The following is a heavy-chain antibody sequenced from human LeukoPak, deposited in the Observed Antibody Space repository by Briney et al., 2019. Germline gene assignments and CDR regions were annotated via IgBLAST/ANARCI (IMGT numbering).Heavy chain of an antibody. V-gene: IGHV3-30-3*01. CDR1: GFTFSSYA. J-gene: IGHJ6*02. CDR2: ISYDGSNK. Sequence: PGRSLRLSCAASGFTFSSYAMHWVRQAPGKGLEWVAVISYDGSNKYYADSVKGRFTISRDNSKNTLYLQMNSLRDEDTAVYYCARDGELNYYGMDVWGQGTTVTVSS. D-gene: IGHD3-10*01. CDR3: ARDGELNYYGMDV.